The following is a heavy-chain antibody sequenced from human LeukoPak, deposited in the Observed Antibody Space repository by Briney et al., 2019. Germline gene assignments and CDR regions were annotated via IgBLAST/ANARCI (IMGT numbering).Heavy chain of an antibody. CDR3: VRALGSSSSDF. CDR1: GFTFDRSW. D-gene: IGHD6-6*01. Sequence: GGSLRLSCAASGFTFDRSWMSWVRQAPGKGLQWVANIKQDGSEVYYVDSVEGRFTVSRDNAKNSLSLQMNSLRGEDTAVYYCVRALGSSSSDFWGQRTPVTVSS. J-gene: IGHJ4*02. V-gene: IGHV3-7*01. CDR2: IKQDGSEV.